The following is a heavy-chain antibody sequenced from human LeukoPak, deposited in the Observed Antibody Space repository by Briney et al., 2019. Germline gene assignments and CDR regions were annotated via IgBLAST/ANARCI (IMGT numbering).Heavy chain of an antibody. V-gene: IGHV1-18*01. D-gene: IGHD2/OR15-2a*01. CDR1: GGTFISYA. Sequence: ASVKVSCKASGGTFISYAISWARQAPGQGLEWMGWISAYDDKRNSVQRFQDRITMTTDTSTSTSYLELRSLRSDDTAVYYCARVLVKTRGNYFHDDYWGQGTLVTVSS. CDR2: ISAYDDKR. CDR3: ARVLVKTRGNYFHDDY. J-gene: IGHJ4*02.